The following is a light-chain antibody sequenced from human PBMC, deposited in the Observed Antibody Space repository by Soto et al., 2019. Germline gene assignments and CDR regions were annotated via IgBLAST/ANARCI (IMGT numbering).Light chain of an antibody. Sequence: EIVLTQSPATLSVSPGERATLSCRTSQTISDNLAWYQQRPGQAPRLLIYGASTRATGVPARFSGGGSGTEFTLAISRLQSEDFAVYYWQQYNNWRTFGQRTKVEIK. CDR1: QTISDN. V-gene: IGKV3-15*01. J-gene: IGKJ1*01. CDR2: GAS. CDR3: QQYNNWRT.